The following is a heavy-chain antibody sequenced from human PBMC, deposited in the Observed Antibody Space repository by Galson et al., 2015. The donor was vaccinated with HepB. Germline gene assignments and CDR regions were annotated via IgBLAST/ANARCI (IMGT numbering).Heavy chain of an antibody. D-gene: IGHD6-19*01. CDR3: ARESVRGWADLDY. Sequence: SVKVSCKASGGTFSSYAISWVRQAPGQGLEWMGRIIPILGVANYAQKFQGRVTITADKSTSTAYMELSSLRSEDTAVYYCARESVRGWADLDYWGQGTLVTVSS. V-gene: IGHV1-69*04. CDR1: GGTFSSYA. CDR2: IIPILGVA. J-gene: IGHJ4*02.